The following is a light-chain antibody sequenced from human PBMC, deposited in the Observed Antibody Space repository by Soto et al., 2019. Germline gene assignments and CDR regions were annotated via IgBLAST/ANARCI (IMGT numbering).Light chain of an antibody. CDR1: SSDVGGYNY. CDR2: EVS. V-gene: IGLV2-14*01. J-gene: IGLJ1*01. Sequence: QSALTQPASVSGSPGQSITISCTGTSSDVGGYNYVSWYQQHPGKAPKLMIYEVSNRPSGVSNRFSGSKSGNTASLTISGLQAEDEDDYYCSSYTSSSSDYVFGTGTKLTVL. CDR3: SSYTSSSSDYV.